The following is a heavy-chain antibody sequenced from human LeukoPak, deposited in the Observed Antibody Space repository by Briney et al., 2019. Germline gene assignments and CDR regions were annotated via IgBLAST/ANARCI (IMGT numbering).Heavy chain of an antibody. CDR1: GFTFSSYS. D-gene: IGHD4-17*01. CDR2: IYSGGST. CDR3: ARGEHDYGDYD. J-gene: IGHJ4*02. Sequence: PGGSLRLSCAASGFTFSSYSMNWVRQAPGKGLEWVSVIYSGGSTYYADSVKGRFTISRDNSKNTLYLQMNSLRAEDTAVYYCARGEHDYGDYDWGQGTLVTVSS. V-gene: IGHV3-66*01.